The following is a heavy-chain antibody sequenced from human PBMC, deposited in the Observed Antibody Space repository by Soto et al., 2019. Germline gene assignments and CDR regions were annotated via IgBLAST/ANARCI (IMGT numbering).Heavy chain of an antibody. D-gene: IGHD3-3*01. CDR3: AKARAHYYYFCSRYPLDY. CDR2: IGLGSSTK. CDR1: GFTFINYG. V-gene: IGHV3-48*01. Sequence: GGSLRLSCAASGFTFINYGMNWVLQAPGKGLEWVSYIGLGSSTKYYADSVEGRFTISRDNAKNSLYLQMNSLRAEDTAVYYCAKARAHYYYFCSRYPLDYRGQGTLVTVSS. J-gene: IGHJ4*02.